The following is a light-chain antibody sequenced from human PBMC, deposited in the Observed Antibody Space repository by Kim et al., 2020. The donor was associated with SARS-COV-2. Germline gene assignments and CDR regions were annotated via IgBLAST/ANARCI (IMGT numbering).Light chain of an antibody. V-gene: IGKV3-20*01. J-gene: IGKJ1*01. CDR2: GAS. Sequence: SAGERATLSCRASQSVSSSYLAWYPQKPGQAPRLLIYGASSRATGIPDRFSGSGSGTDFTLTISRLAPEDFAVYYCQQYGSSPRAFGQGAKVEI. CDR1: QSVSSSY. CDR3: QQYGSSPRA.